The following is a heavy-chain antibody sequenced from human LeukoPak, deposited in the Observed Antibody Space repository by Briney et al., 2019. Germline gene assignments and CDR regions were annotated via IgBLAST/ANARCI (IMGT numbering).Heavy chain of an antibody. D-gene: IGHD2-21*02. V-gene: IGHV3-30*18. J-gene: IGHJ4*02. Sequence: GGSLRLSCAASGFTFSSYGMHWVRQAPGKGLGWVAVISYDESKKYYADSVKGRFTISRDNSKNTLYLEMNSLRAEDTAVYYCAKDEGGNCGGDCPFDYWGQGTLVTVSS. CDR3: AKDEGGNCGGDCPFDY. CDR1: GFTFSSYG. CDR2: ISYDESKK.